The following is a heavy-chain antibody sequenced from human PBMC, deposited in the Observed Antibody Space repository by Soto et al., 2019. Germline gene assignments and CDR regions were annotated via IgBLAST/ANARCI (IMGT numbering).Heavy chain of an antibody. CDR3: TRLGAFSRWFDP. V-gene: IGHV4-39*01. CDR1: GDSISSGDYY. CDR2: INSGGTT. J-gene: IGHJ5*02. D-gene: IGHD6-13*01. Sequence: QVQLQESGPGLAKPSETLSLTCTVSGDSISSGDYYWGWVRQPPEKGLEWIGSINSGGTTDYNPSLKGGVSVSVYASRNQFPLKLNSVTAADTAVYFCTRLGAFSRWFDPWGQGTLVTVSS.